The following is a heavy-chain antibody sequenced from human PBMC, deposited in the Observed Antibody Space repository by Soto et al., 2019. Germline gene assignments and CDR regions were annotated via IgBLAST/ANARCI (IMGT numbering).Heavy chain of an antibody. CDR3: ARNKGYCSSTSCYGMDV. CDR2: IYPGDSDT. D-gene: IGHD2-2*01. V-gene: IGHV5-51*01. CDR1: GYSFTSYW. J-gene: IGHJ6*02. Sequence: GESLKISCKGSGYSFTSYWIVWVRQMPGKGLEWMGTIYPGDSDTRYSPSFQGQVTISADKSISTAYLQWNSLKASDTAMYFCARNKGYCSSTSCYGMDVWGQGAAVTVSS.